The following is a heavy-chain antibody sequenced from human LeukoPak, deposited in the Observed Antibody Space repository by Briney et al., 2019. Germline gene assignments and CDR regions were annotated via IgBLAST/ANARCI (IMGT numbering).Heavy chain of an antibody. V-gene: IGHV1-18*01. Sequence: GASVKVSCKASGYTFTNYGITWVRQVPGQGLEWMGWISAYNGNTNYARKLQGRVTMTTDTSTSTAYMELRSLRSDDTAVYYCARDLPYDFWSGYGGYFDYWGQGTLVTVSS. D-gene: IGHD3-3*01. CDR1: GYTFTNYG. CDR3: ARDLPYDFWSGYGGYFDY. CDR2: ISAYNGNT. J-gene: IGHJ4*02.